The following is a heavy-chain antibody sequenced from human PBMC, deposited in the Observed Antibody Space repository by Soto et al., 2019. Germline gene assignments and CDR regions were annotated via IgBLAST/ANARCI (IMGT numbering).Heavy chain of an antibody. D-gene: IGHD1-26*01. CDR1: GGTFSSYS. Sequence: QVQLVQSGAEVKKPGSSVKVSCKASGGTFSSYSITWVRQAPGQGLEWMGEIIPIFGTANYAQKFQGRVTITADESTSTAYMELSSLSSEDTAVYYCARDGGRHSGGSDYWGQGTLVTVSS. CDR2: IIPIFGTA. V-gene: IGHV1-69*01. J-gene: IGHJ4*02. CDR3: ARDGGRHSGGSDY.